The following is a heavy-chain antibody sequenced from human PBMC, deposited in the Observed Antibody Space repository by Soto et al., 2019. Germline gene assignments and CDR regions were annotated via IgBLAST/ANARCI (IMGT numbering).Heavy chain of an antibody. V-gene: IGHV4-31*03. J-gene: IGHJ4*02. CDR3: XXXXXWGVINY. CDR2: IYYSGST. Sequence: QVQLQESGPGLVKPSQTLSLTCTVSGGSISSGGYYWSWIRQHPGKGLEWIGYIYYSGSTYYNPSLKSRVXXXXXXXXXXXXXXXXXXXXXXXXXXXXXXXXWGVINYWGQGTLVTVSS. CDR1: GGSISSGGYY. D-gene: IGHD3-10*01.